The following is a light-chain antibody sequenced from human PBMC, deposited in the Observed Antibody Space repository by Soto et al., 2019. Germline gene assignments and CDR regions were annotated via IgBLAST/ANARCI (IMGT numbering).Light chain of an antibody. CDR2: EVT. V-gene: IGLV2-8*01. CDR3: SSYAGSNNPVI. J-gene: IGLJ2*01. Sequence: QSALTQPPSASGSPGQSVTISCTGTSSEVGGYNYVSWYQHHPGKAPKLMIYEVTKRPSGVPDRFSGSKSGNTASLTVSGLQAEDEAAYYCSSYAGSNNPVIFGGGTKLTVL. CDR1: SSEVGGYNY.